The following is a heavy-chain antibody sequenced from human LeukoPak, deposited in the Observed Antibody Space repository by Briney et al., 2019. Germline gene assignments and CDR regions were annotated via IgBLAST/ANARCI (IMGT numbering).Heavy chain of an antibody. D-gene: IGHD6-13*01. V-gene: IGHV5-51*01. CDR1: GSSFTSYW. CDR2: IYPGDSDT. Sequence: GASLQISCKGSGSSFTSYWIGWVRPLPGKGLEWMGIIYPGDSDTRYSPSFQGQVTISADKSISTAYLQWSSLKASDTAMYYCARNRYGSSYSLFGYYYYMDVWGKGTTVTVSS. J-gene: IGHJ6*03. CDR3: ARNRYGSSYSLFGYYYYMDV.